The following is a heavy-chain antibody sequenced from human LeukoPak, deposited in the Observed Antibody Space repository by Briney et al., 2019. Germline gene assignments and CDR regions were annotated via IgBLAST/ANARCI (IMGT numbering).Heavy chain of an antibody. Sequence: GGSLRLSCAASGFTFSDYNMNWVRQVPGKGLESVSYMSRSGDIIYYADSVKGRFTISRDNAKNSLYLQMNSLRAEDTAVYYCARRRYSGSSQHFDYWGQGTLVTVSS. V-gene: IGHV3-48*01. CDR1: GFTFSDYN. CDR3: ARRRYSGSSQHFDY. D-gene: IGHD1-26*01. CDR2: MSRSGDII. J-gene: IGHJ4*02.